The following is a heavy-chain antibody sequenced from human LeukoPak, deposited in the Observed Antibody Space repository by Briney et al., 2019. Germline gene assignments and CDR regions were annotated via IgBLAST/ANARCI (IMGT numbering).Heavy chain of an antibody. V-gene: IGHV4-61*01. J-gene: IGHJ3*01. CDR3: ARQIAASRWAFDV. Sequence: PSETLSLTCSVSGGSVSSRNYSWTWIRQPPGKGLEWIGYIYNSGSTKCNPSLKSRLTISVDTSKNQFSLKLSSVTAADTAVYYCARQIAASRWAFDVWGQGTVVTVSS. CDR1: GGSVSSRNYS. CDR2: IYNSGST. D-gene: IGHD6-13*01.